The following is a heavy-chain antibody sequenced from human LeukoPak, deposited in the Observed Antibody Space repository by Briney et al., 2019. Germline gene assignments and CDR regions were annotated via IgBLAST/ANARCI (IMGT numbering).Heavy chain of an antibody. D-gene: IGHD4-4*01. CDR1: GGSISSSSYY. Sequence: SETLSLTCTVSGGSISSSSYYWGWIRQPPGKGLEWIGSIYYSGSTYYNPSLKGRVTISVDTSKNQFSLKLSSVAAADTAVYYCARRNSNYNNAFDIWGQGTMVTVSS. J-gene: IGHJ3*02. CDR3: ARRNSNYNNAFDI. V-gene: IGHV4-39*01. CDR2: IYYSGST.